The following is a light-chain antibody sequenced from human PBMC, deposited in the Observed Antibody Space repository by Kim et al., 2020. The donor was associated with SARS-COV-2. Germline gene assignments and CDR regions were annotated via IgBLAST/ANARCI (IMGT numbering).Light chain of an antibody. CDR3: QQYGSSPLT. V-gene: IGKV3-20*01. CDR1: QRVTSRF. J-gene: IGKJ4*01. Sequence: PPGATATLSCRASQRVTSRFLPWYQLTPGQAPRLLIYGASIRATGIPDRFSGSGSGTDFTLTISRLEPEDFAVYYCQQYGSSPLTFGGGTKVDIK. CDR2: GAS.